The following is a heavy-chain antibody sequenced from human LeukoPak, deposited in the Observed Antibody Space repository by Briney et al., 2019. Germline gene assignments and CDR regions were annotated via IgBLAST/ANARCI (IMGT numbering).Heavy chain of an antibody. D-gene: IGHD1-7*01. CDR2: IWYDGSNK. CDR1: GFTFSSYG. Sequence: GGSLRLSCAASGFTFSSYGMHWVRQAPGKGLEWMAVIWYDGSNKYYADSVKGRFTISRDNSKNTLYLQMNSLRAEDTAVYYCARGITGTTGFDYWGQGTLVTVSS. J-gene: IGHJ4*02. V-gene: IGHV3-33*01. CDR3: ARGITGTTGFDY.